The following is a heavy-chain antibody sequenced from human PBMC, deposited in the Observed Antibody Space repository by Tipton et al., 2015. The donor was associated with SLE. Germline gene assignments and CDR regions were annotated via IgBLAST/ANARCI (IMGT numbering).Heavy chain of an antibody. CDR2: LYYGGST. J-gene: IGHJ2*01. D-gene: IGHD3-16*02. V-gene: IGHV4-39*07. Sequence: TLSLTCTVSRGSVTSTSYYWAWIRQPPGKGLEWIASLYYGGSTYYNPSLRSRLTISVDTSKNQFSLNLSSVTAADTAVYYAIGYTYGNWSFGLWGRGTLVTLSS. CDR1: RGSVTSTSYY. CDR3: IGYTYGNWSFGL.